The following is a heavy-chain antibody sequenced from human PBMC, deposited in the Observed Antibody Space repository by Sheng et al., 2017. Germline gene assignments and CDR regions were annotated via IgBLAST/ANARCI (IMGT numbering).Heavy chain of an antibody. D-gene: IGHD3-16*01. J-gene: IGHJ6*02. CDR3: ARDLKGLGGMDV. CDR2: ISSSGSTI. CDR1: GFTFSSYE. V-gene: IGHV3-48*03. Sequence: EVQLVESGGGLVQPGGSLRLSCAASGFTFSSYEMNWVRQAPGKGLEWVSYISSSGSTIYYADSVKGRFTISRDNAKNSLYLQMNSLRAEDTAVYYCARDLKGLGGMDVWGQGTTVTVSS.